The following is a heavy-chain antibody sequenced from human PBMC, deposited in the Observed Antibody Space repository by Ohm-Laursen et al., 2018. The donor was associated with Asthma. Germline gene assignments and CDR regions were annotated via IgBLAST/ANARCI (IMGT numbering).Heavy chain of an antibody. CDR3: ARKAGSCITSNCYSLDF. J-gene: IGHJ4*02. CDR1: GYTLTELS. V-gene: IGHV1-24*01. Sequence: VASVKVSCKVSGYTLTELSMHWVRQAPGKGLEWMGGFDPEDGETIYAQKFQGRVTMTEDTSTDTAYMELSSLRSEDTAVCYCARKAGSCITSNCYSLDFWGQGTLVTVSS. CDR2: FDPEDGET. D-gene: IGHD2-15*01.